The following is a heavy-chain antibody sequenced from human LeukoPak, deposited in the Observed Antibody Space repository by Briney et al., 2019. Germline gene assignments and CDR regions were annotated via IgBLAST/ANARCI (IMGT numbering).Heavy chain of an antibody. D-gene: IGHD6-13*01. CDR1: GGSFSGYY. J-gene: IGHJ4*02. Sequence: SETLSLTCAVYGGSFSGYYWSWIRQPPGKGLEWIGEINHSGSTNYNPSLKSRVTISVDTSKSQFSLKLSSVTAADTAVYYCARVGIAAAGTGGNDYWGQGTLVTVSS. V-gene: IGHV4-34*01. CDR3: ARVGIAAAGTGGNDY. CDR2: INHSGST.